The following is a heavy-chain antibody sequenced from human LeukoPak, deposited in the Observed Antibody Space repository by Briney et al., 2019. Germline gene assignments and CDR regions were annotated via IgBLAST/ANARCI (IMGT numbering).Heavy chain of an antibody. CDR2: IYYSGST. CDR3: ARGARAGYNLEPFDY. CDR1: GGSMSGYY. Sequence: PSETLSLTCTVPGGSMSGYYWSWIRQPPGKGLEWIGYIYYSGSTKYNPSLKSRVTISVDTSKNQFSLKLSSVTAADTAVYYCARGARAGYNLEPFDYWGQGTLVTVSS. V-gene: IGHV4-59*12. J-gene: IGHJ4*02. D-gene: IGHD5-24*01.